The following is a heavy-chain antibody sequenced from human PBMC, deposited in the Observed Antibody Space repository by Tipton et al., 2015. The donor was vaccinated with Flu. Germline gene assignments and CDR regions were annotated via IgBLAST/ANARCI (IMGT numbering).Heavy chain of an antibody. J-gene: IGHJ4*02. V-gene: IGHV4-31*03. D-gene: IGHD3-10*01. CDR1: GGSISSGGYY. CDR3: ARRHYYGSGKHNYYFDY. CDR2: IYYSGST. Sequence: TLSLTCTVPGGSISSGGYYWSWIRQHPGKGLEWIGYIYYSGSTYYNPSLKSRVTISVDTSKNQFSLKLSSVTAAYTAVYYCARRHYYGSGKHNYYFDYWGQGTLVTVSS.